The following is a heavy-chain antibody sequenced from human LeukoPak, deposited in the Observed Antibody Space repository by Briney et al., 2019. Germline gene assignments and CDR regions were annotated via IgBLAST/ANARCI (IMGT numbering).Heavy chain of an antibody. D-gene: IGHD6-6*01. Sequence: SETLSLTCTVSGGSISRYYWSWLRQPPGKGLEWIGHIYYSGSTTYNPSLKSRVTISVTTSKSQFSLKLNSVTSADTAMYYCVRVIKYSSSSEFFDYWGQGTLVTVSS. CDR3: VRVIKYSSSSEFFDY. CDR1: GGSISRYY. V-gene: IGHV4-59*01. J-gene: IGHJ4*02. CDR2: IYYSGST.